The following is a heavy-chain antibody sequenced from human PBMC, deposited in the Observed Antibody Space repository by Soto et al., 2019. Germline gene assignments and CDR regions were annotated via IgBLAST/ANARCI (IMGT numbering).Heavy chain of an antibody. D-gene: IGHD3-16*02. J-gene: IGHJ4*02. CDR3: ARDREAYYDYIWGSYRPHSTPGDY. CDR2: ISAYNGNT. Sequence: QVQLVQSGAEVKKPGASVKVSCKASGYTFTSYGISWVRQAPGQGLEWMGWISAYNGNTNYAQKLQGRVTMTTDTSTSTAYMELRSLRSDDTAVYYCARDREAYYDYIWGSYRPHSTPGDYWGQGTLVTVSS. V-gene: IGHV1-18*01. CDR1: GYTFTSYG.